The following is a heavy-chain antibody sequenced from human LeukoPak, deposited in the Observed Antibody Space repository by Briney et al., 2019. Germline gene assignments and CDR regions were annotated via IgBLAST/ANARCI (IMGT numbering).Heavy chain of an antibody. CDR2: IDPSDSYT. CDR1: GYSFTSYW. D-gene: IGHD1-26*01. Sequence: PGESLKISCKGSGYSFTSYWISWVRQMPGKGLEWMGRIDPSDSYTNYSPSFQGHVTISADKSISTAYLQWSSLKASDTAMYYCARRLGATQPYFDFWGQGALVTVSS. CDR3: ARRLGATQPYFDF. J-gene: IGHJ4*02. V-gene: IGHV5-10-1*01.